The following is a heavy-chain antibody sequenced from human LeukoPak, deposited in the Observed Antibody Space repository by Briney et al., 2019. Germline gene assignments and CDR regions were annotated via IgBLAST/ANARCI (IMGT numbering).Heavy chain of an antibody. D-gene: IGHD1-26*01. V-gene: IGHV3-30*02. CDR3: AKDGGSYN. Sequence: TGGSLRLSCAASGFAFSSYGMHWVRQAPGKGLEWVAFIRFDGSNKYYADSVKGRFTISRDNSKNTLYLQMNSLRAEDTAVYYCAKDGGSYNWGQGTLVTVSS. CDR1: GFAFSSYG. CDR2: IRFDGSNK. J-gene: IGHJ4*02.